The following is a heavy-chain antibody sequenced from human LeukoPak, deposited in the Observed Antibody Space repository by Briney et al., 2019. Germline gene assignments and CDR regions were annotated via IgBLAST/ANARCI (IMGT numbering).Heavy chain of an antibody. D-gene: IGHD6-19*01. V-gene: IGHV4-59*08. CDR3: ARSRVAVAVLDC. J-gene: IGHJ4*02. CDR2: IYYSGST. CDR1: GGSISSYY. Sequence: PSETLSLTCTVSGGSISSYYWSWIRQPPGEGLEWIGYIYYSGSTNYNPSLKSRVTISVDTSKNQFSLKLSSVTAADTAVYYCARSRVAVAVLDCWGQGTLVTVSS.